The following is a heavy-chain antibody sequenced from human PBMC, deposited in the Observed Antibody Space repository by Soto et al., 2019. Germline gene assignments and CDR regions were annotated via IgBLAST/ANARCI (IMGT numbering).Heavy chain of an antibody. Sequence: SETLSLTCAVYGGSFSGYYWSWIRQPPGKGLEWIGEINHSGSTNYNPSLKSRVTISVDTSKNQFSQKLSSVTAADTAVYYCARVGYSYGYQNNWFDPWGQGTLVTVSS. CDR2: INHSGST. CDR1: GGSFSGYY. D-gene: IGHD5-18*01. V-gene: IGHV4-34*01. J-gene: IGHJ5*02. CDR3: ARVGYSYGYQNNWFDP.